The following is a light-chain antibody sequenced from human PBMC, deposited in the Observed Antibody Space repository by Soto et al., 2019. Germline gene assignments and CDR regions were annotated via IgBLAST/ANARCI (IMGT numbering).Light chain of an antibody. V-gene: IGLV2-23*01. Sequence: QSALTQPASVSGSPGQSITISCTGTSSDVGSYNLVSWYQQHPGKAPKLMIYEGSKRPSGVSNRFSGSKSGNTASLTSSGLQAEDEADDYCCSYSGSRGFGGVTQLTVL. CDR3: CSYSGSRG. CDR2: EGS. CDR1: SSDVGSYNL. J-gene: IGLJ7*01.